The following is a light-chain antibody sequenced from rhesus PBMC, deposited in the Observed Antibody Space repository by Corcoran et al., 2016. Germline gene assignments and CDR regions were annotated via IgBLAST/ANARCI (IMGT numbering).Light chain of an antibody. J-gene: IGKJ1*01. CDR1: QGITNA. Sequence: DIQMTQSPSSLSASVGDRVTITCRASQGITNALAWYQQKPGETPKLLIYEASSLQSGIPSRFSGSGSGTDFTLTISSLQSEDFATYYCQHYYSTPRTFGQGTKVEIK. CDR2: EAS. V-gene: IGKV1-33*02. CDR3: QHYYSTPRT.